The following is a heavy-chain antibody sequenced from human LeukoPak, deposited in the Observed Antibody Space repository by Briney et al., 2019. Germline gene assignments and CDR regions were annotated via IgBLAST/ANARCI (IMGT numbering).Heavy chain of an antibody. CDR2: IHRAGRT. Sequence: SGTLSLTCAVSGVSISSSEWWIWVRQPPGQGLEWIGGIHRAGRTRYNPSLKSRVTISMDYSKNQFSLKLTSVTAADTAIYYCGKTDIYFNPIDYWGPGSLVTVSS. D-gene: IGHD3-9*01. V-gene: IGHV4-4*02. CDR1: GVSISSSEW. J-gene: IGHJ4*02. CDR3: GKTDIYFNPIDY.